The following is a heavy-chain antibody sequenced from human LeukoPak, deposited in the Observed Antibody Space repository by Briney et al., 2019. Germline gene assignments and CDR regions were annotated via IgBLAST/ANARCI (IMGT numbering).Heavy chain of an antibody. D-gene: IGHD6-19*01. CDR2: ISGSDART. CDR1: GFTFSSNA. Sequence: PGGSLRLSCAASGFTFSSNAMSWVRQAPGKGLEWVSAISGSDARTYYADSVKGRFTISRDNSKNTLYLQMSSLRAEDTAVYYCAKPLSGWYSFDYWGQGTLVTASS. V-gene: IGHV3-23*01. CDR3: AKPLSGWYSFDY. J-gene: IGHJ4*02.